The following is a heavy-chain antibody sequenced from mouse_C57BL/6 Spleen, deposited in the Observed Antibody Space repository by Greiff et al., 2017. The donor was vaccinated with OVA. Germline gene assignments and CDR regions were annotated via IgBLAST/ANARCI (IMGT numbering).Heavy chain of an antibody. D-gene: IGHD3-1*01. CDR2: IFPSDSET. Sequence: QVQLQQPGAELVRPGSSVKLSCKASGYTFTSYWKDWVKQRPGQGLEWIGNIFPSDSETHYNQKFKDKATLTVDKSSSTAYMQLSSLTSEDSSVYYCARSGAYSFDYWGQGTTLTVSS. J-gene: IGHJ2*01. CDR1: GYTFTSYW. CDR3: ARSGAYSFDY. V-gene: IGHV1-61*01.